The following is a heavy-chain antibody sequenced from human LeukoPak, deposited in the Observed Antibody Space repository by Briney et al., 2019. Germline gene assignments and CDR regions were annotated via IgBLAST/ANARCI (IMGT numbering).Heavy chain of an antibody. CDR3: ARDGRDYYDSSGYYLLLDY. CDR1: GYTFTSYG. J-gene: IGHJ4*02. V-gene: IGHV1-18*01. D-gene: IGHD3-22*01. CDR2: ISAYNGNT. Sequence: ASVKVSCKAPGYTFTSYGISWVRQAPGQGLEWMGWISAYNGNTNYAQKLQGRVTMTTDTSTSTAYMELRSLRSDDTAVYYCARDGRDYYDSSGYYLLLDYWGQGTLVTVSS.